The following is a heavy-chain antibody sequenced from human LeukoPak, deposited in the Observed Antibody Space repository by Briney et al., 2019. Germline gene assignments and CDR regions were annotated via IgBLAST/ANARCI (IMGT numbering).Heavy chain of an antibody. CDR3: AREAISYGSSLDY. CDR1: GGSISSTSYY. Sequence: SETLSLTCTVSGGSISSTSYYWGWIRQPPGKGLEWIGTIYYIGSTYYNPSLKSRVTMSLDTSKNQFSLKLSSVTATDTAVYYCAREAISYGSSLDYWGQGTLVTVSS. D-gene: IGHD5-18*01. V-gene: IGHV4-39*07. CDR2: IYYIGST. J-gene: IGHJ4*02.